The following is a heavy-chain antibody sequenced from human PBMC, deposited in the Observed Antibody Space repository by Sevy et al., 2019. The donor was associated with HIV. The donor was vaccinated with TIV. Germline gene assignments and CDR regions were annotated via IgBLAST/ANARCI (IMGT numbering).Heavy chain of an antibody. D-gene: IGHD5-12*01. Sequence: GGSLRLSCAASGFTFSSYAMTWVRQAPGKGLEGFSAISGSGGSTYYADSVKGRFTISRDNSKNTLYLQMNSLRAEDTAVYYCAKARGYNNPNDAFDIWGQGTMVTVSS. CDR3: AKARGYNNPNDAFDI. J-gene: IGHJ3*02. CDR1: GFTFSSYA. CDR2: ISGSGGST. V-gene: IGHV3-23*01.